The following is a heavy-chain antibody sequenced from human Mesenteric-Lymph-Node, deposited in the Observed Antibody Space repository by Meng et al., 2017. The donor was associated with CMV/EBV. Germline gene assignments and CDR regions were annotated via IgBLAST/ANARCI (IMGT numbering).Heavy chain of an antibody. CDR2: INPNSDDT. D-gene: IGHD6-19*01. CDR3: AGGSGWYYFDY. J-gene: IGHJ4*02. Sequence: ASVKVSCKASGYTFTSYYMHWVRQAPGQGLEWMGRINPNSDDTHYAQKFQGRVAVTRDTSIRTAYMELSRLTSDDTAVYYCAGGSGWYYFDYWGQGTLVTVSS. V-gene: IGHV1-2*06. CDR1: GYTFTSYY.